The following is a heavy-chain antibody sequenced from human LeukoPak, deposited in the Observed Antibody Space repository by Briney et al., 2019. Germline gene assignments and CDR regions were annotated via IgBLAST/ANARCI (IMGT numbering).Heavy chain of an antibody. CDR2: IYYSGST. J-gene: IGHJ4*02. Sequence: SETLSLTCTVSGGSISSYYWSWTRQPPGKGLEWIGYIYYSGSTNYNPSLKSRVTISVDTSKNQFSLKLSSVTAADTAVYYCARLGEQWLASFDYWGQGTLVTVSS. CDR3: ARLGEQWLASFDY. D-gene: IGHD6-19*01. CDR1: GGSISSYY. V-gene: IGHV4-59*01.